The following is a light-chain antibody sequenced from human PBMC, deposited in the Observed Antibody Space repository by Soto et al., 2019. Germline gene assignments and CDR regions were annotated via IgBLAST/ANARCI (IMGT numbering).Light chain of an antibody. CDR2: DVS. J-gene: IGLJ1*01. CDR3: FSFTTTSTHV. Sequence: SVLTQPRSVSGSPGQSVTLSCTGTSSDVGGYDYVSWYQQHPDKAPKLIIYDVSRRPSGVPDRFSGSKSGNTAYLTISGLQVEDEAEYFCFSFTTTSTHVFGTGTKVTVL. V-gene: IGLV2-11*01. CDR1: SSDVGGYDY.